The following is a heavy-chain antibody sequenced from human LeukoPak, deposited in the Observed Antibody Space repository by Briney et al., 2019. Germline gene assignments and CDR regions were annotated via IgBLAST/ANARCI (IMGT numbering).Heavy chain of an antibody. V-gene: IGHV3-23*01. CDR3: AKDGVWFGELLYYDY. D-gene: IGHD3-10*01. CDR1: GFTFDDYG. J-gene: IGHJ4*02. CDR2: ISGSGGST. Sequence: GGSLRLSCAASGFTFDDYGMSWVRQAPGKGLEWVSAISGSGGSTYYADSVKGRFTISRDNSKNTLYLQMNSLRAEDTAVYYCAKDGVWFGELLYYDYWGQGTLVTVSS.